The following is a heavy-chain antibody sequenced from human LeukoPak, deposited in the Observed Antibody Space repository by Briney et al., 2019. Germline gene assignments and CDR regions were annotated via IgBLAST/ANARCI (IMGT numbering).Heavy chain of an antibody. CDR3: AKDRDDYLWGSYLGAFDI. J-gene: IGHJ3*02. V-gene: IGHV3-30*02. CDR1: GFTFSNYG. CDR2: IRYDGNNK. Sequence: GGSLRLSCGASGFTFSNYGMLWVRQAPGKGLEWVAFIRYDGNNKLYADSVKGRFTISRDNFKNTLYVQMNNLGAEDTAVYYCAKDRDDYLWGSYLGAFDIWGQGTMVTVSS. D-gene: IGHD3-16*01.